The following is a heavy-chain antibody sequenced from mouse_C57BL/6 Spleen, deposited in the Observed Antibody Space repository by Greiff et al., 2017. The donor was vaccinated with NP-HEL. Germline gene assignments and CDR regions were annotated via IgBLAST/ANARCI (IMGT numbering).Heavy chain of an antibody. CDR1: GYSITSGYY. J-gene: IGHJ3*01. CDR3: ASTGYSNYDWFAY. D-gene: IGHD2-5*01. Sequence: EVKLLESGPGLVKPSQSLSLTCSVTGYSITSGYYWNWIRQFPGNKLEWMGYISYDGSNNYNPSLKNRISITRDTSKNQFFLKLNSVTTEDTATYYCASTGYSNYDWFAYWGQGTLVTVSA. CDR2: ISYDGSN. V-gene: IGHV3-6*01.